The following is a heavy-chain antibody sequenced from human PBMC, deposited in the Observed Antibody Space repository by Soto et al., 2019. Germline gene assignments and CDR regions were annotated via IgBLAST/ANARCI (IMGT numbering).Heavy chain of an antibody. Sequence: SVKVSCKASGYPFTSYCMHWVRQAPGQGLEWMGIINPSGGSTSYAQKFQGRVTMTRDTSTSTVYMELSSLRSEDTAVYYCVTSGYSSGWFDYWGQGTLVTVSS. CDR1: GYPFTSYC. D-gene: IGHD6-19*01. CDR2: INPSGGST. CDR3: VTSGYSSGWFDY. V-gene: IGHV1-46*01. J-gene: IGHJ4*02.